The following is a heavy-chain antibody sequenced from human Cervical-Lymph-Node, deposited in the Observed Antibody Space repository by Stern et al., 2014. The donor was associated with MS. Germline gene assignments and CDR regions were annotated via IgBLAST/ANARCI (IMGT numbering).Heavy chain of an antibody. Sequence: QMQLVQSGAEMKKPGASVKVSCKTSGYTFSRFGISWVRQAPGQGLEWMGMNTAYNGNTNYAPKFQGRVTMTVDTSTGTAHMELTSLRSDDTAVYYCARDGLAPHDYWGQGTLVTVSS. CDR1: GYTFSRFG. CDR2: NTAYNGNT. V-gene: IGHV1-18*01. CDR3: ARDGLAPHDY. J-gene: IGHJ4*02.